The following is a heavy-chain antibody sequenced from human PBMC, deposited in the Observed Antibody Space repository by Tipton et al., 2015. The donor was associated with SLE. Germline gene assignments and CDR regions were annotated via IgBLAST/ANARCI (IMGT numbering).Heavy chain of an antibody. CDR2: IHHIGST. J-gene: IGHJ4*02. Sequence: GLVKPSGTLSLTCAVSGGSISDSNWWSWVRQPPGKGLEWIGEIHHIGSTYYKPSLKSRVTISVDKSKNHFSLRLTSVTAADTAVYYCARKPMVRGVSYYFDYWGQGTLVTVSS. V-gene: IGHV4-4*02. D-gene: IGHD3-10*01. CDR1: GGSISDSNW. CDR3: ARKPMVRGVSYYFDY.